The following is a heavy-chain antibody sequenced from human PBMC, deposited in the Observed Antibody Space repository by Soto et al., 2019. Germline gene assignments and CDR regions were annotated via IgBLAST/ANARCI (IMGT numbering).Heavy chain of an antibody. D-gene: IGHD6-6*01. CDR1: GGSFSGYY. V-gene: IGHV4-34*01. CDR3: ASGKTRTARPSLRYYYYGLDV. CDR2: INHSGTT. J-gene: IGHJ6*02. Sequence: SETLSLTCTIYGGSFSGYYWTWIRQPPGKGLEWIGEINHSGTTNCSPSLKRRVSISVDTSKDKFSLNLSSVTAADTAVYYCASGKTRTARPSLRYYYYGLDVWGQGTTVTVSS.